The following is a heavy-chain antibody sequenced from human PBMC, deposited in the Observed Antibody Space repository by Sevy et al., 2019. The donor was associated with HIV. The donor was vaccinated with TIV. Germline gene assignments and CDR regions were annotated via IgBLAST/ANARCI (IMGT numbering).Heavy chain of an antibody. D-gene: IGHD3-22*01. J-gene: IGHJ4*02. CDR3: ATTMDYYDSSGYPFDY. CDR1: GYTLTEFS. CDR2: FDPEDGET. Sequence: ASVKVSCKVSGYTLTEFSMHWVRQAPGKGLEWMGTFDPEDGETIYAQKFQGRVTMTEDTSTDTAYMELSSLRSEDTAVYYCATTMDYYDSSGYPFDYWGQGTLVTVSS. V-gene: IGHV1-24*01.